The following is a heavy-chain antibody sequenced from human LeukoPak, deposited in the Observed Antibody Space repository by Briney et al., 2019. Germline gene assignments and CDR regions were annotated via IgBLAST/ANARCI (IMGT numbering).Heavy chain of an antibody. CDR3: ARDYNYVWWSYRSGPFDY. CDR2: ISAYNGKT. D-gene: IGHD3-16*02. Sequence: GASVTVSFKSSVYTFTSYGISWVGPPPARGLDWMGLISAYNGKTNYAQNLQGRVTVTTDTSTSTAYMELRSLRSDDPAVYYCARDYNYVWWSYRSGPFDYWGQGTLVTVSS. V-gene: IGHV1-18*01. CDR1: VYTFTSYG. J-gene: IGHJ4*02.